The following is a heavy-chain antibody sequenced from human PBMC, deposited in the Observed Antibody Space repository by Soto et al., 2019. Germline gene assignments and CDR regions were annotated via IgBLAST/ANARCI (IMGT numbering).Heavy chain of an antibody. CDR1: RGSISSSSYY. Sequence: SETLSLTCTVSRGSISSSSYYWGWIRQPPGKGLEWIGSIYYSGSTYYNPSLKSRVTISVDTSKNQFSLKLSSVTAADTAVYYCASGRDGDNELDYWGQGTLVTVSS. J-gene: IGHJ4*02. CDR2: IYYSGST. V-gene: IGHV4-39*01. CDR3: ASGRDGDNELDY. D-gene: IGHD1-1*01.